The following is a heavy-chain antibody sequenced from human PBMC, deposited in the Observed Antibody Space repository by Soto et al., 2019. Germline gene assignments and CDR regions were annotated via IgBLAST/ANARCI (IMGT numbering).Heavy chain of an antibody. CDR2: IYYSGST. D-gene: IGHD3-3*01. CDR1: GGSISSYY. Sequence: QVQLQESGPGLVKPSETLSLTCTVSGGSISSYYWSWIRQPPGKGLEWIGYIYYSGSTNYNPSLKSRVTISVDTSKNQFSLKLSSVTAADTAVYYCARKNFWSSYGMDVWGQGTTVTVSS. CDR3: ARKNFWSSYGMDV. J-gene: IGHJ6*02. V-gene: IGHV4-59*01.